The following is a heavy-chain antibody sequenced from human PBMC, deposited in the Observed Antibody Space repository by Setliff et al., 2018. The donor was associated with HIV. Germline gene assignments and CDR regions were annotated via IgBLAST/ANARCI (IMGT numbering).Heavy chain of an antibody. J-gene: IGHJ4*02. V-gene: IGHV3-23*01. Sequence: GGSLRLSCAASGFTFSTYAMSWVRQAPGKGLEWVSAITDGGGTTYYADSVKGRFTISRDTSKNALHLQMTSLRVEDTALYYCAKVTSSGRWNSDFDSWGQGTLVTVSS. CDR3: AKVTSSGRWNSDFDS. D-gene: IGHD6-19*01. CDR2: ITDGGGTT. CDR1: GFTFSTYA.